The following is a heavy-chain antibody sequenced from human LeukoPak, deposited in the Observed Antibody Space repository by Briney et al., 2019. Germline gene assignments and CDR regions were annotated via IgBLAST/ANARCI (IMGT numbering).Heavy chain of an antibody. CDR3: AKAGYSPPYDY. V-gene: IGHV3-23*03. CDR2: IYNGGPT. D-gene: IGHD5-18*01. J-gene: IGHJ4*02. CDR1: GFTFSSYA. Sequence: GGSLRLSCAASGFTFSSYAMSWVRQAPGKGLEWVSVIYNGGPTYYASSVKGRFTISRDNSKNTLYLQMNSLRAEDTAVYYCAKAGYSPPYDYWGQGTLVTVSS.